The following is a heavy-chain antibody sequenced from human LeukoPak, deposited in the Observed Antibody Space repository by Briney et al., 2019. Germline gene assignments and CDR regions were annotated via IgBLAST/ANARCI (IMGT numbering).Heavy chain of an antibody. V-gene: IGHV3-74*03. CDR3: AAYDNSGYSKKYFQH. D-gene: IGHD3-22*01. J-gene: IGHJ1*01. CDR2: INSDGSST. CDR1: GFTFSSYW. Sequence: GGSLRLSCAASGFTFSSYWMHWVRQAPGKGLVWVSRINSDGSSTTYADSVKGRFTISRDNAKNTVYLQMNSLRADDTAVYYCAAYDNSGYSKKYFQHWGQGTLVTVSS.